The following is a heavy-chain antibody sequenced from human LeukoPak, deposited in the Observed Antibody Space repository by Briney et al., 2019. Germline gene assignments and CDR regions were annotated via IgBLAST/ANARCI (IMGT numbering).Heavy chain of an antibody. CDR1: GGSINSRSYY. J-gene: IGHJ4*02. D-gene: IGHD4-17*01. CDR3: ARRYGAQRGQRSPQNFDY. V-gene: IGHV4-39*01. Sequence: SETLSLTCTVSGGSINSRSYYWGWVRQPPGKGLEWIGTIYHSGSTYYNPSLKSRLTISVDTSKNQFSLKLSSVTAADTAVYYCARRYGAQRGQRSPQNFDYWGQGTLVTVSS. CDR2: IYHSGST.